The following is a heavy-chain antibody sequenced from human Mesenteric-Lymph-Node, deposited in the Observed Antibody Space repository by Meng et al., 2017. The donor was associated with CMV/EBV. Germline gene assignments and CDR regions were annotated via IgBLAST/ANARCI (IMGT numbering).Heavy chain of an antibody. CDR3: ARQYSGYDFDY. CDR1: GFTFSYYY. J-gene: IGHJ4*02. D-gene: IGHD5-12*01. Sequence: GESLKISCAASGFTFSYYYMSGVRQAPGKGLEWVSSISSSSSYIYYADSVKGRFTISRDNAKNSLYLQMNSLRAEDTAVYYCARQYSGYDFDYWGQGTLVTVSS. V-gene: IGHV3-21*01. CDR2: ISSSSSYI.